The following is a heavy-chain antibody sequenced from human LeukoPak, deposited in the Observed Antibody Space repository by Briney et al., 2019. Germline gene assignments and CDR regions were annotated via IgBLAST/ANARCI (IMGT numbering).Heavy chain of an antibody. CDR2: ISYDGSNK. Sequence: GRSLRLSCAASGFTFSSYGMHWVRQAPGKGLEWVAVISYDGSNKYYADSVKGRFTISRDNSKNTLYLQMNSLRAEDTAVYYYAKDVLRWRTSGMDVWGQGTTVTVSS. D-gene: IGHD4-17*01. CDR1: GFTFSSYG. J-gene: IGHJ6*02. V-gene: IGHV3-30*18. CDR3: AKDVLRWRTSGMDV.